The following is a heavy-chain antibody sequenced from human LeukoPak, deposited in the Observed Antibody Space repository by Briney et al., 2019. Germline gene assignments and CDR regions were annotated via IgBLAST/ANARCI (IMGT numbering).Heavy chain of an antibody. Sequence: PGGSLRLSCAASGFTFSSYGMHWVRQAPGKGLEWVAVIWYDGSNKYYADPVKGRFTISRDNSKNTLYLQMNSLRAEDTAVYYCARAGWSSSSRGNYFDYWGQGTLVTVSS. V-gene: IGHV3-33*01. CDR1: GFTFSSYG. J-gene: IGHJ4*02. CDR3: ARAGWSSSSRGNYFDY. CDR2: IWYDGSNK. D-gene: IGHD6-6*01.